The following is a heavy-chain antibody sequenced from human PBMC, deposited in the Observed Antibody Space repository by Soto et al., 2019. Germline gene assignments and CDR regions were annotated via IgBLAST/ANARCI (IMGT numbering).Heavy chain of an antibody. V-gene: IGHV1-18*01. Sequence: QVQLVQSGAELKKPWASVKVSCNASGYTFSSYGISWVRQAHGQGLQWVGWISAYNGNTNYAQKLQGRVTMTRDTSTTTAYMELRSLRSDDTAGDYCARSLGSSSWYDYWGQGTLVTVSS. CDR1: GYTFSSYG. CDR2: ISAYNGNT. CDR3: ARSLGSSSWYDY. D-gene: IGHD6-13*01. J-gene: IGHJ4*02.